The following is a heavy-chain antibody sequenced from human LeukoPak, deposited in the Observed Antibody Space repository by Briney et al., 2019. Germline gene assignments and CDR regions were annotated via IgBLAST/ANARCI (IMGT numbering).Heavy chain of an antibody. CDR3: ARVAGIPAATNWFDP. CDR1: GGAFSSYA. V-gene: IGHV1-69*13. D-gene: IGHD2-2*01. CDR2: IIPIFGTA. Sequence: SVKVSCKASGGAFSSYAISWVRQAPGQGLEWMGGIIPIFGTANYAQKFQGRVTITADESTSTAYMELSSLRSEDTAVYYCARVAGIPAATNWFDPWGQGTLVTVSS. J-gene: IGHJ5*02.